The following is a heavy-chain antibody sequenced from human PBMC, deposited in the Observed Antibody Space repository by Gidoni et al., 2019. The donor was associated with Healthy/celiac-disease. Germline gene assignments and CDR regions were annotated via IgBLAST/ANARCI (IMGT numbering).Heavy chain of an antibody. D-gene: IGHD6-19*01. J-gene: IGHJ4*02. Sequence: EVQLVESGGGLVQPGGSLRPSCAASGFTFSSYEMNWGRQAPAKGLEWVSYISSSGSTIYYADSVKGRFTISRDNAKNSLYLQMNSLRAEDTAVYYCARGDSSGWYPLYFDYWGQGTLVTVSS. V-gene: IGHV3-48*03. CDR3: ARGDSSGWYPLYFDY. CDR2: ISSSGSTI. CDR1: GFTFSSYE.